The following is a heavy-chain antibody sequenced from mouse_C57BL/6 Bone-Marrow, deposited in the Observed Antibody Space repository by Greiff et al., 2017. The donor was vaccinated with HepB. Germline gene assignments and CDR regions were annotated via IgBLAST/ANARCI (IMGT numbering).Heavy chain of an antibody. Sequence: EVNLVESGGGLVKPGGSLKLSCAASGFTFSDYGMHWVRQAPEKGLEWVAYISSGSSTIYYADTVKGRFTISRDNAKNTLFLQMTSLRSEDTAMYYCARREGGSSAWFAYWGQGTLVTVSA. CDR2: ISSGSSTI. CDR1: GFTFSDYG. D-gene: IGHD1-1*01. J-gene: IGHJ3*01. CDR3: ARREGGSSAWFAY. V-gene: IGHV5-17*01.